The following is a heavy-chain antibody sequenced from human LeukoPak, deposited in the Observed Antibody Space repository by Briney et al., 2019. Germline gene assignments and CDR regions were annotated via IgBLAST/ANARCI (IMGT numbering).Heavy chain of an antibody. J-gene: IGHJ6*02. CDR1: GGTFSSYA. CDR2: MNPNSGNT. D-gene: IGHD4-17*01. CDR3: ARGIPVTTRAYYYYGMDV. Sequence: ASVKVSCKASGGTFSSYAISWVRQATGQGLEWMGWMNPNSGNTGYAQKFQGRVTMTRNTSISTAYMELSSLRSEDTAVYYCARGIPVTTRAYYYYGMDVWGQGTTVTVSS. V-gene: IGHV1-8*02.